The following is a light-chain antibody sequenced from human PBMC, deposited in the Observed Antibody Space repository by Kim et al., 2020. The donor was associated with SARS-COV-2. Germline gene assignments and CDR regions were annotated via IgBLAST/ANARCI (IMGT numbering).Light chain of an antibody. CDR1: QDISTY. CDR2: GAS. J-gene: IGKJ1*01. V-gene: IGKV1-8*01. Sequence: AIRMTQSPSSFSASTGDIVTFTCRASQDISTYLAWYQQKPGKAPKLLISGASTLQTGVPSRFSGRRSGTNFSLTISCLQSEDFATYYCQQYYDFPPGTFGQGTKVDIK. CDR3: QQYYDFPPGT.